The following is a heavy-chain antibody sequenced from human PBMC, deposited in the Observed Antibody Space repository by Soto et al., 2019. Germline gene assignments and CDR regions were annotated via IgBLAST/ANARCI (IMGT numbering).Heavy chain of an antibody. V-gene: IGHV4-31*03. CDR1: GGSISSGGYY. D-gene: IGHD2-2*01. CDR3: ARHGDHQLLPVYYYYGMDV. J-gene: IGHJ6*02. CDR2: IYYSGST. Sequence: SETLSLTCTVSGGSISSGGYYWSWIRQHPGKGLEWIGYIYYSGSTYYNPSLKSRVTISVDTSKNQFSLKLSSVTAADTAVYYCARHGDHQLLPVYYYYGMDVWGQGTTVTVSS.